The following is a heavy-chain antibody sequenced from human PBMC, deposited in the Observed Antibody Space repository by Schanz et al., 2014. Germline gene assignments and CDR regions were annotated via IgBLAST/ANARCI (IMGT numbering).Heavy chain of an antibody. V-gene: IGHV3-23*04. J-gene: IGHJ6*02. CDR2: LSGSGGST. Sequence: EVQLVESGGGLVQPGGSLRLSCAASEFTFSDHYMDWVRQAPGKGLEWVSALSGSGGSTYYADSVKGRFTISRDNSKNTLYLQMNSLRAEDTAVFYCAKGMGYCSGGTCYDYYYYGLDVWGQGTTVTVSS. CDR3: AKGMGYCSGGTCYDYYYYGLDV. D-gene: IGHD2-15*01. CDR1: EFTFSDHY.